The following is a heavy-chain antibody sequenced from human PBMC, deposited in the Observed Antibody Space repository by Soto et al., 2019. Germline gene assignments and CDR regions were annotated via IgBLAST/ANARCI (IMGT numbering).Heavy chain of an antibody. J-gene: IGHJ5*02. Sequence: PSETLSLTCTVSGGSISSYYWSWIRQPPGKGLEWIGYIYYSGSTNYNPSLKSRVTISVDTSKNQFSLKLSSVTAADTAVYYCARDQIAYSYGSTIVWFDPWGQGTLVTVSS. V-gene: IGHV4-59*01. CDR2: IYYSGST. D-gene: IGHD5-18*01. CDR3: ARDQIAYSYGSTIVWFDP. CDR1: GGSISSYY.